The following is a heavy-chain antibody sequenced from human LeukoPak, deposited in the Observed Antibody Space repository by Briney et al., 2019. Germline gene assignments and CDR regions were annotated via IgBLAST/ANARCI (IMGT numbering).Heavy chain of an antibody. CDR3: AREEYDSSGYYYRFDY. CDR2: INPNSGGT. D-gene: IGHD3-22*01. J-gene: IGHJ4*02. Sequence: ASVKVSCKASGYTFTGYYMHWVRQAPGQGLEWMGRINPNSGGTNYAQKFQGRVTMTRDTSISTAYMELSRLRSDDTAVYYCAREEYDSSGYYYRFDYRGQGTLVTVSS. CDR1: GYTFTGYY. V-gene: IGHV1-2*06.